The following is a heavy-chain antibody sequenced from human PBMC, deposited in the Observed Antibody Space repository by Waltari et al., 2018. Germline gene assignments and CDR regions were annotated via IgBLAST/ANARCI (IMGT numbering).Heavy chain of an antibody. CDR1: GDPIRGYY. V-gene: IGHV4-34*01. D-gene: IGHD5-12*01. CDR2: VHHSGTT. CDR3: ARGGGFSGHDSHYFDF. J-gene: IGHJ4*02. Sequence: QVQLQQWGAGLLRPSETLSLRCRVQGDPIRGYYWGWIRQAPGKGLQWIGQVHHSGTTNYNPSLKNRLNISGDRSKNQIYLRLTSVTAADTGVYYCARGGGFSGHDSHYFDFWGQGDLVTVSS.